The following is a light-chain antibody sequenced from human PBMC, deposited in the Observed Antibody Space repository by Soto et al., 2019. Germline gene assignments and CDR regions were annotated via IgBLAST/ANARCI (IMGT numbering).Light chain of an antibody. J-gene: IGKJ4*01. V-gene: IGKV1-39*01. Sequence: DIQMTQSPSSLSASVGDRVTITCRASQSISSYLNWYQQKPGKAPKLLIYAASSLQSGVPSRFSGSESGTDFNLTISKPQPEDFATYYCQQSYSSPLTFGGGTKVEIK. CDR1: QSISSY. CDR2: AAS. CDR3: QQSYSSPLT.